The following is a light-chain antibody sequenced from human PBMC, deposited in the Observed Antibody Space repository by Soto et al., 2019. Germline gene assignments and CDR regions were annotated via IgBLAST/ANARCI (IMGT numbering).Light chain of an antibody. CDR2: GAS. V-gene: IGKV3-11*01. J-gene: IGKJ1*01. Sequence: EIVLTQSPATLSLSPGERATLSCRASQTVSSFLAWYQQKPGQSPRLLIYGASSRAAGIPARFSGSGSGTDFTLTISRLEPEYFAVYYCQQRSNWPPEWTFGQGTTVEIK. CDR3: QQRSNWPPEWT. CDR1: QTVSSF.